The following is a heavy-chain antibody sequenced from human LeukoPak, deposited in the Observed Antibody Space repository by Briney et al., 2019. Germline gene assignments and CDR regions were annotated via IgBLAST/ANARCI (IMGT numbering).Heavy chain of an antibody. Sequence: PSETLSLTCTVSGGSISSYYWSWIRQPPGKGLEWIGYIYYSGSTNYNPSLKSRVTISVDTSKNQFSLKLSSVTAADTAVYYCAREIGYSGYDFFGSGFDYWGQGTLVTVSS. CDR2: IYYSGST. D-gene: IGHD5-12*01. J-gene: IGHJ4*02. CDR1: GGSISSYY. V-gene: IGHV4-59*01. CDR3: AREIGYSGYDFFGSGFDY.